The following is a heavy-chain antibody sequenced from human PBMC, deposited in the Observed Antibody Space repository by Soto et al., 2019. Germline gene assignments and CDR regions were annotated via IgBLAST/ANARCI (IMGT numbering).Heavy chain of an antibody. CDR3: ARVVSGYVDY. D-gene: IGHD1-26*01. CDR2: IYYSGST. V-gene: IGHV4-30-4*08. J-gene: IGHJ4*02. Sequence: SWVRQAPGKGLEWIGYIYYSGSTYYNPSLKSRVTISVDTSKNQFSLKLSSVTAADTAVYYCARVVSGYVDYWGQGTLVTVSS.